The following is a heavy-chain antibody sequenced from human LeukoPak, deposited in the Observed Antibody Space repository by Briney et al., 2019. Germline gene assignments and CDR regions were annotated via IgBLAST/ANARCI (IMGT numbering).Heavy chain of an antibody. CDR3: ARPRYSSGWFFDY. CDR1: GFTVSSNY. CDR2: IYSGGST. J-gene: IGHJ4*02. D-gene: IGHD6-19*01. Sequence: GGSLRLSCAASGFTVSSNYMSWVRQAPGKGLEWVSVIYSGGSTYYADSVKGRFTISRDNSKNTLYLQMNSLRADDTAVYYCARPRYSSGWFFDYWGQGTRVTVSS. V-gene: IGHV3-53*01.